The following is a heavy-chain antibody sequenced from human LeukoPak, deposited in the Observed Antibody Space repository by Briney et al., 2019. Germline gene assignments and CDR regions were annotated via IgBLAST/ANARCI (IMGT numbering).Heavy chain of an antibody. CDR3: ARVYRVLLWFGELFHGGPFDY. CDR2: IYYSGSA. D-gene: IGHD3-10*01. CDR1: GGSISSSSYY. J-gene: IGHJ4*02. V-gene: IGHV4-39*07. Sequence: SETLSLTCTVSGGSISSSSYYWGWLRQPPGTGLEWIGNIYYSGSAYYNPSLKSRVTISVDTSKNQFSLKLSSVTAADTAVYYCARVYRVLLWFGELFHGGPFDYWGQGTLVTVSS.